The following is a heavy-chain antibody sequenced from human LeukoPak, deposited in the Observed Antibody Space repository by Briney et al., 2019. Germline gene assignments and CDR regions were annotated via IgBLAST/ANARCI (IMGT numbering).Heavy chain of an antibody. Sequence: GGSLRLSCAASGFTFSSYAMSWVRQAPGKGLEWVSAISGSGGSTYYADSVKGRFTISRDNSKNTLYLQMNSLRAEDTAVYYCAKDPILSSIAAPNWFDPWGQGTLVTVSS. CDR2: ISGSGGST. V-gene: IGHV3-23*01. CDR3: AKDPILSSIAAPNWFDP. CDR1: GFTFSSYA. J-gene: IGHJ5*02. D-gene: IGHD6-6*01.